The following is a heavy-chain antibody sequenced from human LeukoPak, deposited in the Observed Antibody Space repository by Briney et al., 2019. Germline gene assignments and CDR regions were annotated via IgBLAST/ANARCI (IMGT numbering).Heavy chain of an antibody. CDR3: ARRYCSSTSCRFDY. V-gene: IGHV4-30-4*01. Sequence: SETLSLTCTVSGGSISSGDYYWSWIRQPPGKGLEWIGYIYYSGSTYFNPSLKSRVTISVDTSKNQFSLKLSSVTAADTAVYYCARRYCSSTSCRFDYWGQGTLVTVSS. CDR1: GGSISSGDYY. J-gene: IGHJ4*02. D-gene: IGHD2-2*01. CDR2: IYYSGST.